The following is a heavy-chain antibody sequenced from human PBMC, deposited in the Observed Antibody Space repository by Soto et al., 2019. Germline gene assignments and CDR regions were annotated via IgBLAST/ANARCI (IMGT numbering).Heavy chain of an antibody. CDR2: IYYSGST. Sequence: SETLSLTCTVSGGSISSYYWSWIRQPPGKGLEWIGYIYYSGSTNYNPSLKSRVTITVDTSKNQFSLKLSSVTAADTAGYDGARQSGDFWSGYPADYWGQGTLVTVSS. D-gene: IGHD3-3*01. CDR3: ARQSGDFWSGYPADY. CDR1: GGSISSYY. J-gene: IGHJ4*02. V-gene: IGHV4-59*08.